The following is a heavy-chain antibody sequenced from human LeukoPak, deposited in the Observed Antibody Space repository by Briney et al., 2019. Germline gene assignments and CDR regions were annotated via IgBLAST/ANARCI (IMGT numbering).Heavy chain of an antibody. CDR1: GGSISGGGYY. CDR2: INYSGRT. D-gene: IGHD6-19*01. Sequence: SGTLCLTCTVSGGSISGGGYYWSWIRQHPGKGLEWSGYINYSGRTYSNPSLESRVTISVNANNNQFSLKLSSVTAAGTAVYYCAREGVAVAGTNYFDYWGQGTLVTVS. V-gene: IGHV4-31*03. J-gene: IGHJ4*02. CDR3: AREGVAVAGTNYFDY.